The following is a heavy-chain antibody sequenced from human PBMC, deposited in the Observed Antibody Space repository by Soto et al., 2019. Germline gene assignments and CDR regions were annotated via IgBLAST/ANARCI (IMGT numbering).Heavy chain of an antibody. D-gene: IGHD1-7*01. Sequence: ASVQVSCKASGYTFTSYGISWVRQAPGQGHEWMGWISAYNGNTNYAQKLQGRVTMTTDTSTSTAYMELRSLRSDDTAVYYCARRARITGTPVRYYYYYRDVWSKGTTVTVSS. CDR3: ARRARITGTPVRYYYYYRDV. V-gene: IGHV1-18*01. CDR1: GYTFTSYG. J-gene: IGHJ6*03. CDR2: ISAYNGNT.